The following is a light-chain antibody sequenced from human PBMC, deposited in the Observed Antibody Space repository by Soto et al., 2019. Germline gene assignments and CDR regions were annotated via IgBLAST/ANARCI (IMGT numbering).Light chain of an antibody. CDR2: KAS. Sequence: DIQMTQSPSTLSASVGDSVSITCRASQSIHIWLAWYQQKPGKAPKLLIYKASNLQNGVPSRFSGSGSGTEFPLTISSLQPDDFANYYFHQYSTFPLTLGGGPKVEIK. CDR1: QSIHIW. V-gene: IGKV1-5*03. J-gene: IGKJ4*01. CDR3: HQYSTFPLT.